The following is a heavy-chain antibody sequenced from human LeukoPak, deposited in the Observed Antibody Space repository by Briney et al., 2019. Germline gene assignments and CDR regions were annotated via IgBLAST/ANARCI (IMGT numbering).Heavy chain of an antibody. D-gene: IGHD6-13*01. J-gene: IGHJ6*03. CDR1: GGSISSYY. CDR3: ARLAAAAPVRGYYYYYMDV. V-gene: IGHV4-4*09. CDR2: IYTSGST. Sequence: SETLFLTCTVSGGSISSYYWSWIRQPPGKGLEWIGYIYTSGSTNYNPSLKSRATISVDTSKNQFSLKLSSVTAADTAVYYCARLAAAAPVRGYYYYYMDVWGKGTAVTVSS.